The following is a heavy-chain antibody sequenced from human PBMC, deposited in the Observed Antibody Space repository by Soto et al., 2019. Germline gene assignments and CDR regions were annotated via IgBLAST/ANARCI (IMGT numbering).Heavy chain of an antibody. D-gene: IGHD6-13*01. CDR3: ARDWQPLGNRNLFDP. CDR1: GYTFSSYG. V-gene: IGHV1-18*01. J-gene: IGHJ5*02. Sequence: GASVKVSCKASGYTFSSYGISWVRQAPGQGLEWMGWVSTYNDKRNYAQKFQGRVTMTTDTSTTTVYMELESLTSDDTAVYYCARDWQPLGNRNLFDPWGQGTLVTVSS. CDR2: VSTYNDKR.